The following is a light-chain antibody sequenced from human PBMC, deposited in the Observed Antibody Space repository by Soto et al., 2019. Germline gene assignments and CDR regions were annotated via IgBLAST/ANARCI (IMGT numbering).Light chain of an antibody. V-gene: IGKV1-39*01. CDR3: QQTYNTPWT. CDR2: AAS. CDR1: QSISSY. J-gene: IGKJ1*01. Sequence: DIQMTQSPSSLSASVGDRLTITCRASQSISSYLNWYQQKPGKAPKLLTYAASSLQSGVPSRFSGSGSGTDFTLTISSLQPEDFATYYCQQTYNTPWTFGQGTKVDI.